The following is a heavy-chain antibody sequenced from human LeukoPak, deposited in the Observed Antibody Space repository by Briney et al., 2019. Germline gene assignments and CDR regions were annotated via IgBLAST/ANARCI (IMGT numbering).Heavy chain of an antibody. CDR1: GGTFSSYA. CDR2: IIPIFGTA. V-gene: IGHV1-69*13. D-gene: IGHD3-10*01. CDR3: ASCLEHFYGSGSSYYYYYMDV. Sequence: SVKVSCKASGGTFSSYAISWVRQAPGQGLEWMGGIIPIFGTANYAQKFQGRVTITADESTSTAYMELSSLRSEDTAVYYCASCLEHFYGSGSSYYYYYMDVWGKGTTVTISS. J-gene: IGHJ6*03.